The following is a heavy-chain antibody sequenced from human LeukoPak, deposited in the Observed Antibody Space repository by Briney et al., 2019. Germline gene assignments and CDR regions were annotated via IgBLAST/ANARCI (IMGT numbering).Heavy chain of an antibody. D-gene: IGHD5-12*01. CDR1: GVPISNYY. J-gene: IGHJ4*02. Sequence: SETLSLTCTVSGVPISNYYWNWLRQPPGKGLEWIGYIYYSGSTNYNPSLKSRVIMSLDTSKNQFSLRLTSVTAADTAVYYCARGFDSKSTYFDYWGQGTLVTVSS. V-gene: IGHV4-59*01. CDR2: IYYSGST. CDR3: ARGFDSKSTYFDY.